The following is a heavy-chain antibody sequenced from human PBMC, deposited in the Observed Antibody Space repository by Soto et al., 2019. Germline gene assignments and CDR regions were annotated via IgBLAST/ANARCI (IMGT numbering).Heavy chain of an antibody. D-gene: IGHD3-16*01. CDR3: ARLIGNSWLDS. J-gene: IGHJ5*01. CDR2: TYYRSRWQT. Sequence: QVQLQQSGPGLVKPSQTLSLTCAISGDSVSSNDATWDWIRQSPSRGLEWLGRTYYRSRWQTDYVISVKSRISIKQDTSNNQVSLQLSSVTPDDTAVYYCARLIGNSWLDSWGQGTLVTVSS. V-gene: IGHV6-1*01. CDR1: GDSVSSNDAT.